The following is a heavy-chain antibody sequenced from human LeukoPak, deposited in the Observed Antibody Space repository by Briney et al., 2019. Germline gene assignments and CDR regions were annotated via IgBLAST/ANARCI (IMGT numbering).Heavy chain of an antibody. D-gene: IGHD3-16*01. Sequence: ASVKVSCKASGYTFTGYYIHWVRQAPGQGLEWMGWINPDSGGTNYAQKFQGGVTMTRDTSISTAYMELSRLRSDDTAVYYCARDGLGGSGAFDIWGQGTMVTVSP. CDR3: ARDGLGGSGAFDI. CDR1: GYTFTGYY. CDR2: INPDSGGT. V-gene: IGHV1-2*02. J-gene: IGHJ3*02.